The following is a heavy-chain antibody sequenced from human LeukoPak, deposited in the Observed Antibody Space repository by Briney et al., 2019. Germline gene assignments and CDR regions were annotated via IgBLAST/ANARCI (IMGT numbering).Heavy chain of an antibody. CDR1: GFTFSSYA. CDR2: FSGSGGST. CDR3: AKSLLRPGY. J-gene: IGHJ4*02. Sequence: GGSLRLSCAASGFTFSSYAMSWVRQAPGKGLECISGFSGSGGSTYYADSVKGRFTISRDNSKNTLYLQMNSLRAEDTAVYYCAKSLLRPGYWGQGTLVTVSS. V-gene: IGHV3-23*01. D-gene: IGHD3-3*01.